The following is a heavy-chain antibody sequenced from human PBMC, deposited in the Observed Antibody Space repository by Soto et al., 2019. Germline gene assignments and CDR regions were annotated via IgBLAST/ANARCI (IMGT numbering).Heavy chain of an antibody. CDR2: ISDNGRYT. V-gene: IGHV3-11*05. CDR3: AREMIEPTNYFDY. J-gene: IGHJ4*02. D-gene: IGHD2-21*01. CDR1: GFTFSDYY. Sequence: QVLLVESGGGLVKPGGSLRLSCAASGFTFSDYYMSWIRQAPGKGLEWISYISDNGRYTNYADSVEGRFTISRDNAKNSLYLQMNSLRAEDTAVYYCAREMIEPTNYFDYWSQGTLVTVSS.